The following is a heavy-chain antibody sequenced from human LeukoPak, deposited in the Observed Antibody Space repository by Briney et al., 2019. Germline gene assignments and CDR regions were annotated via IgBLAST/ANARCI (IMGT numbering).Heavy chain of an antibody. Sequence: QTGGSLRLSCAASGFTVSSSYMSWVRQAPGKGLEWVAVIWYDGSNQYYADSVKGRFTISRDNSKNTLYLQMSSLRAEDTAVYYCARDIAARRLDYWGQGTLVTVPS. CDR2: IWYDGSNQ. J-gene: IGHJ4*02. CDR1: GFTVSSSY. CDR3: ARDIAARRLDY. V-gene: IGHV3-33*08. D-gene: IGHD6-6*01.